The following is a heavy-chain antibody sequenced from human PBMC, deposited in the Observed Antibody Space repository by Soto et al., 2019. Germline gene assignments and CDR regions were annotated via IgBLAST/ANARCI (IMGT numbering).Heavy chain of an antibody. Sequence: SETLSLTCTVSGGSISTYYWSWIRQPPGKGLEWIGYIYHSGSTYYNPSLKSRVTISVDRSKNQFSLKLSSVTAADTAVYYCAGGGSGSYDYWGQGTLVTVSS. D-gene: IGHD3-10*01. CDR2: IYHSGST. CDR1: GGSISTYY. CDR3: AGGGSGSYDY. V-gene: IGHV4-59*04. J-gene: IGHJ4*02.